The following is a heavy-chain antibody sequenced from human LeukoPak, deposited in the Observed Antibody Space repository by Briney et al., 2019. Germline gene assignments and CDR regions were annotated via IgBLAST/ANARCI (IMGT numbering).Heavy chain of an antibody. V-gene: IGHV4-59*06. CDR2: IYYSGST. J-gene: IGHJ4*02. CDR1: GGSISSYY. CDR3: ARVDSSGGHFDY. Sequence: SETLSLTCTVSGGSISSYYWSWIRQPPGKGLEWIGYIYYSGSTYYNPSLKSRVTISVDTSKNQFSLKLSSVTAADTAVYYCARVDSSGGHFDYWGQGTLVTVSS. D-gene: IGHD3-22*01.